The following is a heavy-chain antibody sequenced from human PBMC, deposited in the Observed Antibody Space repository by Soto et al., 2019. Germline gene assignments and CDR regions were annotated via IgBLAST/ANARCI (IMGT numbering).Heavy chain of an antibody. V-gene: IGHV3-15*01. CDR1: GFTFSNAW. CDR3: TTLKNTIFGVVIIGYFDL. Sequence: GGSLRLSCAASGFTFSNAWMSWVRQAPGKGLEWVGRIKSKTDGWTTDYAAPVKGRFTISRDDSKNTLYLQMNSLKTEDTAVYYCTTLKNTIFGVVIIGYFDLWGRGTLVTVSS. J-gene: IGHJ2*01. D-gene: IGHD3-3*01. CDR2: IKSKTDGWTT.